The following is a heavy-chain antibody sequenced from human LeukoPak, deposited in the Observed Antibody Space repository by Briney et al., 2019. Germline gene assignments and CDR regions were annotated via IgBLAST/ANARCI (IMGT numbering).Heavy chain of an antibody. CDR3: ARDLAYCGGDCYNYFDY. CDR2: IYYSGST. CDR1: GGSISSYY. Sequence: SETLSLTCTVSGGSISSYYWSWIRQPPGKRLEWIGYIYYSGSTYYNPSLKSRVTISVDTSKNQFSLKLSSVTAADTAVYYCARDLAYCGGDCYNYFDYWGQGTLVTVSS. V-gene: IGHV4-59*12. D-gene: IGHD2-21*02. J-gene: IGHJ4*02.